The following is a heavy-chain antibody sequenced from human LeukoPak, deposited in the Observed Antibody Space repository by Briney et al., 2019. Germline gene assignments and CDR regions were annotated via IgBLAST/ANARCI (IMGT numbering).Heavy chain of an antibody. V-gene: IGHV1-2*02. D-gene: IGHD3-10*01. CDR2: IYPYTGAT. Sequence: ASVKVSCKASGYTFSGTGWYLYWLRQAPGQGLECMGWIYPYTGATHYAQKFQGRVAMTRDTSIRTAYMEVGRLRPDDTAVYYCARDGPAQMVDFDYWGQGTLVTVSS. CDR3: ARDGPAQMVDFDY. J-gene: IGHJ4*02. CDR1: GYTFSGTGWY.